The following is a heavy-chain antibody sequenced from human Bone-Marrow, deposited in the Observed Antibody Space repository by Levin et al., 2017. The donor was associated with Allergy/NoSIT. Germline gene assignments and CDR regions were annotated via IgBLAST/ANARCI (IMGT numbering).Heavy chain of an antibody. Sequence: GGSLRLSCAASGFSFSNYAMHWVRQAPGKGLEWVAVISYDETNEYYADSVKGRFTISRHNSKNTLYLQMDSLQAEDTAVYYCAAGYGYCTGGTCFPLEDWGQGTLVTVSS. CDR1: GFSFSNYA. CDR3: AAGYGYCTGGTCFPLED. D-gene: IGHD2-8*02. CDR2: ISYDETNE. J-gene: IGHJ4*02. V-gene: IGHV3-30*03.